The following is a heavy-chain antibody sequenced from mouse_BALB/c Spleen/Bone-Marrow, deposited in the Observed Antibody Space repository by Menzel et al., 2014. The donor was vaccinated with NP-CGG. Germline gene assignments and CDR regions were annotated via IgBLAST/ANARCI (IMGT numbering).Heavy chain of an antibody. V-gene: IGHV5-17*02. CDR2: ISSGSSTI. CDR1: GFTFSSFG. J-gene: IGHJ3*01. Sequence: EVKLMESGGGLVQPGGSRKLSCAASGFTFSSFGMHWVRQAPEKGLEWVAYISSGSSTIYYADTVKGRFTISRDNPKNTLFLQITSLRSEDTAMYYCARGDSSGPGFDYWGQGTLVTVSA. D-gene: IGHD3-2*01. CDR3: ARGDSSGPGFDY.